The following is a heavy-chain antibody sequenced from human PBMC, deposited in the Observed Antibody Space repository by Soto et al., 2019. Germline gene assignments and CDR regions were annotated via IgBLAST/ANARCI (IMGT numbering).Heavy chain of an antibody. V-gene: IGHV4-39*01. CDR3: ARRGSGHTFDY. CDR2: IYEAATT. D-gene: IGHD3-10*01. CDR1: GASISGTGFH. Sequence: SETLSLTCAVSGASISGTGFHWGWIRQPPGQGLEWIGSIYEAATTFYNSSLKSRVTISADTSNNLFSLKLSSVTAADTAVYYCARRGSGHTFDYWGQGTLVTVSS. J-gene: IGHJ4*02.